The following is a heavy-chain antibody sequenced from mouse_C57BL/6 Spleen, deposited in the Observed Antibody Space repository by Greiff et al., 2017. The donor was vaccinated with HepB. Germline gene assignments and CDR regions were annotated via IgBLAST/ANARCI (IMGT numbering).Heavy chain of an antibody. CDR3: AMGYYAYWYFDV. D-gene: IGHD1-1*01. CDR1: GYTFTSYW. CDR2: IHPSDSDT. V-gene: IGHV1-74*01. J-gene: IGHJ1*03. Sequence: QVHVKQPGAELVKPGASVKVSCKASGYTFTSYWMHWVKQRPGQGLEWIGRIHPSDSDTNYNQKFKGKATLTVDKSSSTAYMQLSSLTSEDSAVYYCAMGYYAYWYFDVWGTGTTVTVSS.